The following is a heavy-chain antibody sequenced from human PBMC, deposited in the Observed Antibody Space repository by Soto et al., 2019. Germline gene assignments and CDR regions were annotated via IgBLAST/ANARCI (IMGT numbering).Heavy chain of an antibody. CDR2: IYPGDSDT. Sequence: GESLKISCKGSGYSFTSYWIGWVRQMPGKGLEWMGIIYPGDSDTRYSPSFQGQVTISADKSISTAYLQWSSLKASDTAMYYCARQTSYGGNYYYYGMDVWGQGTTVTVSS. D-gene: IGHD3-16*01. CDR3: ARQTSYGGNYYYYGMDV. CDR1: GYSFTSYW. V-gene: IGHV5-51*01. J-gene: IGHJ6*02.